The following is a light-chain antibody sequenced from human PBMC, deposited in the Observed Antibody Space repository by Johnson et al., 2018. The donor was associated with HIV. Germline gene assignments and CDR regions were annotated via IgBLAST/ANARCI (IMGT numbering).Light chain of an antibody. J-gene: IGLJ1*01. CDR2: DNN. CDR3: GTWDSSLSALYV. CDR1: SSNVGSSF. Sequence: QAVLTQPPSVSAAPGQTVTISCSGSSSNVGSSFVSWYRQVPGTAPKLLIYDNNKRPSGIPDRFSGSKSGTSANLGITGLPTGDEADYYCGTWDSSLSALYVFGTGTKVTVL. V-gene: IGLV1-51*01.